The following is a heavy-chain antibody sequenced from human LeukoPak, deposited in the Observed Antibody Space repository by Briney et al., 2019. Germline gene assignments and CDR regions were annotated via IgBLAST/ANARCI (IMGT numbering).Heavy chain of an antibody. V-gene: IGHV3-72*01. CDR1: GFTFSDHS. D-gene: IGHD2-21*02. CDR2: TRSKPYSYTT. J-gene: IGHJ3*02. CDR3: ARSVTASTTGAI. Sequence: GGSLRLSCATSGFTFSDHSMDWVRQAPGKGLERVGRTRSKPYSYTTQYAASVKGRFTISRDDSKNSLYLQMNSLKPEDTAVYYCARSVTASTTGAIWGQGTMVTVSS.